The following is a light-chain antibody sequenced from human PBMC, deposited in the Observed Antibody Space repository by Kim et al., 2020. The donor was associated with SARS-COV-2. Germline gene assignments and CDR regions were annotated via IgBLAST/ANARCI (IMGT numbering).Light chain of an antibody. CDR1: QSVYSNF. Sequence: PGGRATVSCRASQSVYSNFLAWYQQKPGQAPRLLIYGASSRATGIPDRFSGSGSGTDFTLTIRRLEPEDFAIYYCQQYGSSPLTFGGGTKV. CDR2: GAS. J-gene: IGKJ4*01. V-gene: IGKV3-20*01. CDR3: QQYGSSPLT.